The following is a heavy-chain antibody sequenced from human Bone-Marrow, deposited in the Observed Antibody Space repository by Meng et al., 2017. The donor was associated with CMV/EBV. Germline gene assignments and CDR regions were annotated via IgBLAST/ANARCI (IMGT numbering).Heavy chain of an antibody. V-gene: IGHV3-9*01. J-gene: IGHJ4*02. Sequence: GGSLRLSCAASGFTFSSYSMNWVRQAPGKGLEWVSGISWNSGSIGYADSVKGRFTISRDNAKNSLYLQMNSLRAEDTALYYCAKEPRSYDSSGWGQGTLVPVSS. CDR2: ISWNSGSI. CDR1: GFTFSSYS. CDR3: AKEPRSYDSSG. D-gene: IGHD3-22*01.